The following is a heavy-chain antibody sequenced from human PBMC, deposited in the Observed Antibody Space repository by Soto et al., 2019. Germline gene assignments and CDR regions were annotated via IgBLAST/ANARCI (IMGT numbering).Heavy chain of an antibody. J-gene: IGHJ3*02. CDR1: GGTFSSYA. D-gene: IGHD2-21*02. CDR3: AREIYGRSRRSCGGDCYRPFDI. Sequence: QVQLVQSGAEVKKPGSSVKVSCKASGGTFSSYAISWVRQAPGQGLEWMGGIIPIFGTANYAQKFQGRVTITADESTSTAYMELSSLRSEDTAVCYCAREIYGRSRRSCGGDCYRPFDIWGQGTMVTVSS. V-gene: IGHV1-69*01. CDR2: IIPIFGTA.